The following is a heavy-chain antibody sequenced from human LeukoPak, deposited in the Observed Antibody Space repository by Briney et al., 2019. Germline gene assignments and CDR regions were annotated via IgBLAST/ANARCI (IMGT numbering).Heavy chain of an antibody. D-gene: IGHD3-10*01. V-gene: IGHV4-30-4*07. CDR1: GGSISSGGYS. Sequence: SETLSLTCAVSGGSISSGGYSWSWIRQPPGKGLEWIGYIYYSGSTYYNPSLKSRVTISVDTSKNQFSLKLSSVTAADTAVYYCASYGSGYAFDIWGQGTMVTVSS. CDR2: IYYSGST. CDR3: ASYGSGYAFDI. J-gene: IGHJ3*02.